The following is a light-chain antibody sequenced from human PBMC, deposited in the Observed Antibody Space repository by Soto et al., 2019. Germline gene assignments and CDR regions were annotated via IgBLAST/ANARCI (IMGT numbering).Light chain of an antibody. CDR3: QQTSSFPLT. CDR1: QGLTSW. CDR2: AAS. J-gene: IGKJ4*01. Sequence: DVQMTQSPSSVSAAVGDRVTITCRASQGLTSWLAWYQQKPGNAPKLLIYAASSLQSGVPSRFSSSGSGTDFTLPISSLQPEDFATYYCQQTSSFPLTFGGGTKVEIK. V-gene: IGKV1-12*01.